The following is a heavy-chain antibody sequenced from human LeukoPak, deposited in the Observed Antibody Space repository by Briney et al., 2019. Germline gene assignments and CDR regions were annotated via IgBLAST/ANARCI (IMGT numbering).Heavy chain of an antibody. CDR2: ISGSGGST. J-gene: IGHJ5*02. D-gene: IGHD1-26*01. CDR1: GFTFSSYA. V-gene: IGHV3-23*01. Sequence: GGSLRLSCAASGFTFSSYAMSWVRQAPGKGLEWVSAISGSGGSTYYADSVKGRFTISRDNAKNSLYLQMNSLRAEDTAVYYCARDSGARSYGRGGWFDPWGQGTLVTVSS. CDR3: ARDSGARSYGRGGWFDP.